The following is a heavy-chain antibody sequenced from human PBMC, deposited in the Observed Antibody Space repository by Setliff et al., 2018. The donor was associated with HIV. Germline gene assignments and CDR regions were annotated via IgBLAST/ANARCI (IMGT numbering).Heavy chain of an antibody. CDR3: ARSPSDIPGVDSNYFDD. V-gene: IGHV4-39*07. CDR1: GDSISSSRSF. J-gene: IGHJ4*02. Sequence: SETLSLTCTVSGDSISSSRSFWGWIRQPPGKGLEWIGEIYHSGSTNYNPSLKSRVTISLDRSKTQFSLKLSSVTAADTAVYYCARSPSDIPGVDSNYFDDWGQGTLVTVSS. CDR2: IYHSGST. D-gene: IGHD2-2*01.